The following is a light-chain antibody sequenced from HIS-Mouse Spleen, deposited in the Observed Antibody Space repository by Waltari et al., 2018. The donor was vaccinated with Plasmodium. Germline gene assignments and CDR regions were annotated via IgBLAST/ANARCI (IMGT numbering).Light chain of an antibody. CDR2: EDS. CDR3: YSTDSSGNHRV. Sequence: SYELTQPPSVSVSPGQTARLTCSGDALPQKYAYWYQQKSGQAPVLVIYEDSNRPSGIPERFSGSSSGTMATLTISGAQVEDEADYYCYSTDSSGNHRVFGGGTKLTVL. J-gene: IGLJ3*02. V-gene: IGLV3-10*01. CDR1: ALPQKY.